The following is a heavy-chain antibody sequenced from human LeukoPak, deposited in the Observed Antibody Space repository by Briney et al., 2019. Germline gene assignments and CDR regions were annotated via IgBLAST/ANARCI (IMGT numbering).Heavy chain of an antibody. CDR3: AKDSVYSYGYNWFDP. J-gene: IGHJ5*02. V-gene: IGHV3-21*01. D-gene: IGHD5-18*01. CDR2: ISSSSSYI. Sequence: GGSLRLSCAASGFTFSSYWMHWVRQAPGKGLECVSSISSSSSYIYYADSVKGRFTISRDNAKNSLYLQMNSLRAEDTAVYYCAKDSVYSYGYNWFDPWGQGTLVTVSS. CDR1: GFTFSSYW.